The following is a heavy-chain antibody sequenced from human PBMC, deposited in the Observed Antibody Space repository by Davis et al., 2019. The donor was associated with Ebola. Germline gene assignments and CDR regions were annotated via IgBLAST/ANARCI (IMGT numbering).Heavy chain of an antibody. CDR2: IYHSGST. J-gene: IGHJ4*02. D-gene: IGHD3-10*01. CDR1: GGSISSSNW. Sequence: SETLSLTCAVSGGSISSSNWWRWVRQPPGKGLEWIGEIYHSGSTNYNPSLKRRVTISVDKSKNQFSLKLSSVTAADADVYYCARGGWFGELYLDYWGQGTLVTVSS. V-gene: IGHV4-4*02. CDR3: ARGGWFGELYLDY.